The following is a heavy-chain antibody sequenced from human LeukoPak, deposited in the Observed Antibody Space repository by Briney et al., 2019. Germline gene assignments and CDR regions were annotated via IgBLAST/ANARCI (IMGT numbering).Heavy chain of an antibody. CDR3: AKHPIVGATGNFDY. Sequence: GGSLRLSCAASGFTFRNYAMGWVRQAPGKGLEWGSDISGSGGSTYYADSVKGRFTISRDNSKDTLDLQMNSLRAEDTAVYYCAKHPIVGATGNFDYWGQGTLVTVSS. J-gene: IGHJ4*02. CDR2: ISGSGGST. V-gene: IGHV3-23*01. D-gene: IGHD1-26*01. CDR1: GFTFRNYA.